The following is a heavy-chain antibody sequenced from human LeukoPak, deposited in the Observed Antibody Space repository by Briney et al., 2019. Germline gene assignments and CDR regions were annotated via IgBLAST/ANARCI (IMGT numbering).Heavy chain of an antibody. CDR2: INPNSGGT. J-gene: IGHJ4*02. CDR3: ARGSDFWSGYYRV. D-gene: IGHD3-3*01. CDR1: GYTFTGYY. V-gene: IGHV1-2*06. Sequence: ASVKVSCKASGYTFTGYYMHWVRQAPGQGLEWMGRINPNSGGTNYAQKFQGRVTMTRDTSISTAYMELSRLRSDDTAVYYGARGSDFWSGYYRVWGQGTLVTVSS.